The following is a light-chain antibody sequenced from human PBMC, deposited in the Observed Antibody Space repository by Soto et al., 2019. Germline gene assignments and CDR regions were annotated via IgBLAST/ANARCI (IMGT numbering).Light chain of an antibody. CDR2: GAS. CDR3: QQYGTSPWT. CDR1: QSVSSSH. J-gene: IGKJ1*01. Sequence: IVMTQSAATLSLSPGQSATLSCRASQSVSSSHLAWYQQKPGQAPSLLIYGASSRATGIPDRFSGIGSGTDFTLTISRVEPEDFAVYDCQQYGTSPWTFRQGTKVDIK. V-gene: IGKV3-20*01.